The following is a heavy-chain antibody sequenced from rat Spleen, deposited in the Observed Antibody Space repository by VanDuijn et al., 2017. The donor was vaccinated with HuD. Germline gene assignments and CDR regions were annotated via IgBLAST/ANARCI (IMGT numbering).Heavy chain of an antibody. D-gene: IGHD1-9*01. CDR1: GFTFSDYN. Sequence: EVQLVESGGGLVQPGRSLKVSCAASGFTFSDYNMAWVRQAPKKGLEWVASITNTGGSTYYPDSVKGRFTISRDNAKSTLYLQMNSLRSEDTATYYCSRGTYYRHWGQGVMVTVSS. J-gene: IGHJ2*01. V-gene: IGHV5-7*01. CDR3: SRGTYYRH. CDR2: ITNTGGST.